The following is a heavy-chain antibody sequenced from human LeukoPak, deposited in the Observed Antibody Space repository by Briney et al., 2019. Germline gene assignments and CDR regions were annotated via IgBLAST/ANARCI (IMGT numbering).Heavy chain of an antibody. V-gene: IGHV1-8*01. J-gene: IGHJ6*03. Sequence: ASVKVSCKASGYTFTSYEINWVRQATGQGLEWMGWMNPNSGNTGYAQKFQGRVTMTRNTSISTAYMELSSLRSEDTAVYYCARTMVTTRLYYYYYYYMDVWGKGTTVTVSS. CDR1: GYTFTSYE. CDR2: MNPNSGNT. CDR3: ARTMVTTRLYYYYYYYMDV. D-gene: IGHD4-17*01.